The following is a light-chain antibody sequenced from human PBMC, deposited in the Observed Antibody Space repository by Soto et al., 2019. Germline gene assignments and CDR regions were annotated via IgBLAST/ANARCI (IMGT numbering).Light chain of an antibody. Sequence: QSVLTQPPSASGTPGQRVTISCSGSSSIIGSNYVYWYQQLPGTAPKLLIYSNNQRTSGVPDRFSGSKSGTSAALAISGLRYEDEADYYCAAWDDSYVVFGGGTKLPVL. V-gene: IGLV1-47*02. CDR2: SNN. CDR1: SSIIGSNY. CDR3: AAWDDSYVV. J-gene: IGLJ2*01.